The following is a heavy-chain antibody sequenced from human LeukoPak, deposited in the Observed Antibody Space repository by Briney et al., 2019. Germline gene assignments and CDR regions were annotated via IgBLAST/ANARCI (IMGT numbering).Heavy chain of an antibody. V-gene: IGHV4-39*01. CDR2: IYYSGST. CDR1: GVSLSRSSYY. Sequence: SETLSLTCTVSGVSLSRSSYYWGWIRQPPGKGLEWIGSIYYSGSTYYNPSLKSRVTISVDTSKNQFSLKLSSVTAADTAVYYCARGWFGEFHFDYWGQGTLVTVSS. J-gene: IGHJ4*02. D-gene: IGHD3-10*01. CDR3: ARGWFGEFHFDY.